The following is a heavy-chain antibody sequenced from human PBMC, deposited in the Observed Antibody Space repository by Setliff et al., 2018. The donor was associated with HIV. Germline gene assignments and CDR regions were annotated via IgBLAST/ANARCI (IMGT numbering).Heavy chain of an antibody. D-gene: IGHD2-2*03. Sequence: PSETLSLTCTVYGGSFSDYYWSWIRQPPGKGLEWIGEINHSGSTNYNPSLKSRVTISVDKSKKQISLKLSSVTAADTAVYYCAGFCGTTSCRTKSYFDVWGRGTLVTVSS. V-gene: IGHV4-34*01. CDR2: INHSGST. J-gene: IGHJ4*02. CDR3: AGFCGTTSCRTKSYFDV. CDR1: GGSFSDYY.